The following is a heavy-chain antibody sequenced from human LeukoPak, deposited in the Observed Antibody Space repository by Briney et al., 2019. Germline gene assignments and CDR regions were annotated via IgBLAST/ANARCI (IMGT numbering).Heavy chain of an antibody. D-gene: IGHD6-19*01. CDR3: ASVLSGIAVAGSFDP. V-gene: IGHV1-2*02. J-gene: IGHJ5*02. Sequence: ASVKVSCKTSGYTFTDYYFHWVRQAPGQGLEWMGWINPSSGATNYAQQFQGRVTMTRDTSLSTAYMELTRLISDDTAVYYCASVLSGIAVAGSFDPWGQGTLVTVSS. CDR1: GYTFTDYY. CDR2: INPSSGAT.